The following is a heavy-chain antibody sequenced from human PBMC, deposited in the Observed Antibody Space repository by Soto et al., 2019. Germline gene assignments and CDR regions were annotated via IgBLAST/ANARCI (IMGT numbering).Heavy chain of an antibody. Sequence: PSETLSLTCAVCGGSISRGGYSWSWIRQPPGKGLEWIGYIYHSGSTYYNPSLKSRVTISVDRSKNQFSLKLSSVTAADTAVYYCVSIVVVITSFESRWFDPWGQGTLVTVSS. J-gene: IGHJ5*02. CDR3: VSIVVVITSFESRWFDP. CDR1: GGSISRGGYS. CDR2: IYHSGST. V-gene: IGHV4-30-2*01. D-gene: IGHD3-22*01.